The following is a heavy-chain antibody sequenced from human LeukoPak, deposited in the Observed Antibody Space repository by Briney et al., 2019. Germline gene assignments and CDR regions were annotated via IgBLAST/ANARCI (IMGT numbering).Heavy chain of an antibody. CDR1: GYTFSSYW. CDR2: IYPGDSDT. J-gene: IGHJ4*02. V-gene: IGHV5-51*01. Sequence: GESLKISCKGSGYTFSSYWIGWVRQMPGKGPEWMGIIYPGDSDTRYSPSLQGQVTISVDTSIGTAYLQWSSLKASDTAIYYCARQNDFRLDYWGQGTLVTVSS. CDR3: ARQNDFRLDY. D-gene: IGHD3-3*01.